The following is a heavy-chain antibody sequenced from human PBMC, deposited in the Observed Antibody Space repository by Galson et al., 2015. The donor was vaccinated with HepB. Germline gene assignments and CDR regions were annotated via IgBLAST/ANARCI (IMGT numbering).Heavy chain of an antibody. D-gene: IGHD1-26*01. CDR1: GFTVISNY. Sequence: LILSCAGSGFTVISNYMIWVRQAPGKGLEGCSIIYNSGSTYYEDSVKGRFTITSDNSNNNLYLQMNNMRADDTAVYYCSSLEQGPASYDYWGQGTLVTVSS. CDR3: SSLEQGPASYDY. J-gene: IGHJ4*02. V-gene: IGHV3-66*01. CDR2: IYNSGST.